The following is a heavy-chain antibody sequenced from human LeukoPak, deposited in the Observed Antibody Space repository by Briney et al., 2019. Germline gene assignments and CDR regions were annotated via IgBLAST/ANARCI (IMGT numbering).Heavy chain of an antibody. J-gene: IGHJ4*02. CDR2: ISWNSGSI. Sequence: GRSLRLSCAASGFTFDDHAMHWVRQAPGKGLEWVSGISWNSGSIGYADSVKGRFTISRDNAKNSLYLQMNSLRAEDMALYYCAKGGVVVVAATYSDYWGQGTLVTVSS. V-gene: IGHV3-9*03. CDR3: AKGGVVVVAATYSDY. CDR1: GFTFDDHA. D-gene: IGHD2-15*01.